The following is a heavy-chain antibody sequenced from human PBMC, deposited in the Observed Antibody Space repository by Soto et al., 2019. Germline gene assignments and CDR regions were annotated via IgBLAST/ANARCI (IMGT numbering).Heavy chain of an antibody. CDR1: GGTFSSYA. Sequence: SVKVSCKASGGTFSSYAISWVRQAPGQGLEWMGGIIPIFGTANYAQKYQGRVTITADESTSTAYMELSSLRSGDTAVYYCARVAIMIVVVSTKLGAFDIWGQGTMVTVSS. CDR3: ARVAIMIVVVSTKLGAFDI. D-gene: IGHD3-22*01. V-gene: IGHV1-69*13. CDR2: IIPIFGTA. J-gene: IGHJ3*02.